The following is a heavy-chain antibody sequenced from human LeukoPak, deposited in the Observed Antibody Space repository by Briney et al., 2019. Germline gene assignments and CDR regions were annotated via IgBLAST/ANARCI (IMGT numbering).Heavy chain of an antibody. Sequence: ASVKVSCKASGYTFTGYYMHWVRQAPGQGLEWIGWINPNSGGTNYAQKFQGRVTMTRDTSISTAYLELSRLRSDDTAVYYCARANSVSYGSGSYYSDYWGQGTLVTVS. CDR1: GYTFTGYY. CDR3: ARANSVSYGSGSYYSDY. D-gene: IGHD3-10*01. CDR2: INPNSGGT. V-gene: IGHV1-2*02. J-gene: IGHJ4*02.